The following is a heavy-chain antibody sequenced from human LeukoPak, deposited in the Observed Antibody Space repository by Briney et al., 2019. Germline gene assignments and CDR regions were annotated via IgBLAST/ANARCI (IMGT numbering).Heavy chain of an antibody. J-gene: IGHJ4*02. CDR1: GFTFSIYS. CDR3: ATTLRSGSYYFDS. CDR2: ITSDRRTI. D-gene: IGHD1-26*01. V-gene: IGHV3-48*01. Sequence: GGSLRLSCAASGFTFSIYSMNWVRQAPGKGLEWVSYITSDRRTISYADPVKGRFTISRDNDKRLLYLQMNSLRVEDTAVYYCATTLRSGSYYFDSWGQGTLVTVSS.